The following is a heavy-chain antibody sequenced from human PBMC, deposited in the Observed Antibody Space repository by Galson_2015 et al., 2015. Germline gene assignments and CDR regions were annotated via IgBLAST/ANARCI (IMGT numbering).Heavy chain of an antibody. CDR1: GFSLSTRGVG. Sequence: PALVKPTQPLTLTCTFSGFSLSTRGVGVGWVRQSPGKALEWLALIYWGDTRRYSPSLRSRLTITKDTSQNQVFLTMASMGPVDTGTYYWAHSVDGIWYRRTYQQGNGMDVWGPGTTVTVSS. CDR2: IYWGDTR. D-gene: IGHD2-15*01. J-gene: IGHJ6*02. CDR3: AHSVDGIWYRRTYQQGNGMDV. V-gene: IGHV2-5*02.